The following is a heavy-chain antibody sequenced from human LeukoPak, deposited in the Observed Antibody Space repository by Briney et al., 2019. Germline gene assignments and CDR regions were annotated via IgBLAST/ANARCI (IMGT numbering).Heavy chain of an antibody. CDR3: ARSITMVRGVIIPNWFDP. CDR1: GYTFTSYG. D-gene: IGHD3-10*01. J-gene: IGHJ5*02. CDR2: ISAYNGNT. Sequence: GASVKVSCKASGYTFTSYGISWVRQAPGQGLEWMGWISAYNGNTNYAQKFQGRVTMTTDTSTSTAYMELRSLRSDDTAVYYCARSITMVRGVIIPNWFDPWGQGTLVTVSS. V-gene: IGHV1-18*01.